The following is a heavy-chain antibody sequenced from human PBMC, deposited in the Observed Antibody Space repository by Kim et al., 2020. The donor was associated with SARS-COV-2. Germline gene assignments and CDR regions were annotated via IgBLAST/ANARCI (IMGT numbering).Heavy chain of an antibody. D-gene: IGHD4-17*01. V-gene: IGHV1-69*04. Sequence: SVKVSCKASGGTFSSYTISWVRQAPGQGLEWMGRIIPILGIANYAQKFQGRVTITADKSTSTAYMELSSLRSEDTAVYYCARDARLRGGLGFDYWGQGTLVTVSS. CDR3: ARDARLRGGLGFDY. J-gene: IGHJ4*02. CDR2: IIPILGIA. CDR1: GGTFSSYT.